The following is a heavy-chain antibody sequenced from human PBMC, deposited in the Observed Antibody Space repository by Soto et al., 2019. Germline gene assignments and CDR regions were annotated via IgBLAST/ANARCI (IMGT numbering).Heavy chain of an antibody. CDR1: GFPLSRFA. D-gene: IGHD4-4*01. Sequence: XGSLRLSCSAAGFPLSRFAIHWVRQAPGKGLVYVSGISFNGGDTYHADSVKGRFSISRDNSKNTVYLQMSSLRAEDTAVYYCVKDGAVTFSGWFFDYWGQGTPVTVSS. V-gene: IGHV3-64D*06. CDR3: VKDGAVTFSGWFFDY. J-gene: IGHJ4*02. CDR2: ISFNGGDT.